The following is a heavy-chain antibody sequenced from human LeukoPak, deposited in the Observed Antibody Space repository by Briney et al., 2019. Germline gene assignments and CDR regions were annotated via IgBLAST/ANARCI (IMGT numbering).Heavy chain of an antibody. CDR1: GGTFSSYA. J-gene: IGHJ3*02. CDR3: ATDSLALHAFDI. CDR2: IIPILGIA. Sequence: ASVKVSCKASGGTFSSYAISWVRQAPGQGLEWMGRIIPILGIANYAQKFQGRVTITADKSTSTAYMELSSLRSEDTAVYYCATDSLALHAFDIWGQGTMVTVSS. V-gene: IGHV1-69*04.